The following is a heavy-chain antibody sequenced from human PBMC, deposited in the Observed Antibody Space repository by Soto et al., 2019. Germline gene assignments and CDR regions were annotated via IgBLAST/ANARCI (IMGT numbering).Heavy chain of an antibody. J-gene: IGHJ4*02. V-gene: IGHV3-74*01. CDR2: VNYDGTSA. CDR3: VRSSSGCFDH. CDR1: GFTLSHYW. Sequence: EVQLLESGGGLVQPGGTLTLSCAASGFTLSHYWMHWVRQAPGRGLVWVSRVNYDGTSAHYADSVKGRFTISRDNAKNTLYLQMSSLRAEETAIYYCVRSSSGCFDHWGQGAVVTVSS. D-gene: IGHD5-18*01.